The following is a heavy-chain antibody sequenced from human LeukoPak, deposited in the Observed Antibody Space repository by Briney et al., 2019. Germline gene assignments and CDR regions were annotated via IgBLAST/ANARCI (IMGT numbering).Heavy chain of an antibody. J-gene: IGHJ4*02. CDR2: ISWNSGNI. CDR3: AKSESPGIAVAGLDY. D-gene: IGHD6-19*01. Sequence: PGGSLRLSCAASGFTFDDYAMHWVRQAPGKGLEWVSGISWNSGNIDYADSVKGRFTISRDNAKNSLYLQMNSLRAEDMALYYCAKSESPGIAVAGLDYWGQGTLVTVSS. V-gene: IGHV3-9*03. CDR1: GFTFDDYA.